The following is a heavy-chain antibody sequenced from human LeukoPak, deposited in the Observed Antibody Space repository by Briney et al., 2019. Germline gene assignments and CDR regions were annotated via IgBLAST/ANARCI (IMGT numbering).Heavy chain of an antibody. Sequence: ASVKVSCKASGGTFSSYAISWVRQAPGQGLEWMGGIIPIFGTANYAQKFQGRVTITTGESTSTAYMELSSLRSEDTAVYYCAREGEYCSGGSCYFDYWGQGTLVTVSS. D-gene: IGHD2-15*01. CDR3: AREGEYCSGGSCYFDY. V-gene: IGHV1-69*05. J-gene: IGHJ4*02. CDR1: GGTFSSYA. CDR2: IIPIFGTA.